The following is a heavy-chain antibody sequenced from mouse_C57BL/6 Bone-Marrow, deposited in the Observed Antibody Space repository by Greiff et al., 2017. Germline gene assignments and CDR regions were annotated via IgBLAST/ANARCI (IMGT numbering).Heavy chain of an antibody. J-gene: IGHJ4*01. Sequence: VKLMESGAELARPGASVKLSCKASGYTFTSYGISWVKQRTGQGLEWIGEIYPRSGNTYYNEKFKGKATLTAGKSSSTAYMELRSLTTDDSAVYFCARDDGYPLYYYALDYWGQGTTVTVSS. CDR1: GYTFTSYG. CDR3: ARDDGYPLYYYALDY. V-gene: IGHV1-81*01. CDR2: IYPRSGNT. D-gene: IGHD2-3*01.